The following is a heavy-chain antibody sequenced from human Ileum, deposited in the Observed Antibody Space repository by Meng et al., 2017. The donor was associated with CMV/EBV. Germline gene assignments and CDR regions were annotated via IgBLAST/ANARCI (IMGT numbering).Heavy chain of an antibody. V-gene: IGHV3-21*01. CDR3: ARAEGGWPPGGFDP. CDR2: IGSSNRYI. D-gene: IGHD6-19*01. J-gene: IGHJ5*02. Sequence: GGSLRLSCAASGFIFSSYSMNWVRQAPGKGLEWVSSIGSSNRYIYYADSVKGRFTISRDNAEKSLYLQMNSLRVEDTAVYYGARAEGGWPPGGFDPWGQGTLVTVSS. CDR1: GFIFSSYS.